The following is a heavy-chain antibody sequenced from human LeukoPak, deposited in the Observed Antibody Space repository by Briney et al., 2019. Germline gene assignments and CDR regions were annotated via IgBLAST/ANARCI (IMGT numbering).Heavy chain of an antibody. Sequence: PGGSLRLSCAASGFTFSSYAMSWVRQAPGKGLEWVSAISGSGGSTYFADSVRGRFTISRDNSKNTLYLQMNSLRAADTAVYYCAKGFTTGCHGCYMDVWGKGTTVTVSS. D-gene: IGHD6-19*01. CDR1: GFTFSSYA. V-gene: IGHV3-23*01. CDR2: ISGSGGST. J-gene: IGHJ6*03. CDR3: AKGFTTGCHGCYMDV.